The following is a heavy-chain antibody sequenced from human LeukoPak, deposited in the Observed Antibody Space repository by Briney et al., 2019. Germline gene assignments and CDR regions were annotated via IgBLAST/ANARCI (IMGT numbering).Heavy chain of an antibody. CDR3: ARGCPPYSGSYYFDY. Sequence: GGSLRLSCAASGFTFNNYAMTWVRQAPGKGLEWVSTISHSGGRTYYADSLEGRFAISRDNSKNTLFLQMNSLRAEDTAVYYCARGCPPYSGSYYFDYWGQGTLVTVSS. V-gene: IGHV3-23*01. CDR1: GFTFNNYA. D-gene: IGHD1-26*01. CDR2: ISHSGGRT. J-gene: IGHJ4*02.